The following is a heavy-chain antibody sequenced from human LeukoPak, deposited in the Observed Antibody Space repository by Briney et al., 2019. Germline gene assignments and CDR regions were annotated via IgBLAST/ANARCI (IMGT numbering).Heavy chain of an antibody. CDR1: GFSFSSYT. J-gene: IGHJ4*02. CDR2: IDTTSTTT. CDR3: VGPHDFWSGLVY. Sequence: GGSLRLSCAASGFSFSSYTMNWVRQAPGKGLEWISYIDTTSTTTNYADSERGRFTISRDNAKNSLYLQMNSLRDEDTAVYYCVGPHDFWSGLVYWGQGTLVTVSS. D-gene: IGHD3-3*01. V-gene: IGHV3-48*02.